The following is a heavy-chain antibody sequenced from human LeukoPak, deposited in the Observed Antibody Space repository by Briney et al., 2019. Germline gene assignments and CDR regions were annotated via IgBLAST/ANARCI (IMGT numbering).Heavy chain of an antibody. CDR2: IYYSGTT. J-gene: IGHJ4*02. CDR3: ASAAVATVTSNFDF. CDR1: GGSINSGDYY. V-gene: IGHV4-30-4*01. D-gene: IGHD4-11*01. Sequence: SETLSLTCAVSGGSINSGDYYWSWIRQPPGKGLEWIGYIYYSGTTYYNPSLKSRVTISVDRSKNQFSLNLSSVTAADTAVYYCASAAVATVTSNFDFWGQGTLVTVPS.